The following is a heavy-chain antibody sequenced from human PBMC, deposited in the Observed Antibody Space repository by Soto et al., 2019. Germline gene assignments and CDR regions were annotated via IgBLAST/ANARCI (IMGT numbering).Heavy chain of an antibody. CDR1: GFTFSSYA. D-gene: IGHD3-22*01. CDR2: ISGSGGST. Sequence: PGGSLRLSCAASGFTFSSYAMSWVRQAPGKGLEWVSAISGSGGSTYYADSVKGRFTISRDNSKNTLYLQMNSLRAEDTAVYYCEQLVGPDNYYDSSGYYYWGQGTLVTVSS. V-gene: IGHV3-23*01. CDR3: EQLVGPDNYYDSSGYYY. J-gene: IGHJ4*02.